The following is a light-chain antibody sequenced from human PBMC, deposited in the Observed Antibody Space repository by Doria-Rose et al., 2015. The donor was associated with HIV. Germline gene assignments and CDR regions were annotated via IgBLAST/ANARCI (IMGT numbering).Light chain of an antibody. CDR2: AAS. V-gene: IGKV1-8*01. J-gene: IGKJ1*01. Sequence: IACRASPDISNYLAWYQQKPGKAPKPLIYAASTLQSGVPSRFSGSGSGTDFTLTISYLQSEDFATYYCQQYYSYPPTFGQGTKVEVK. CDR3: QQYYSYPPT. CDR1: PDISNY.